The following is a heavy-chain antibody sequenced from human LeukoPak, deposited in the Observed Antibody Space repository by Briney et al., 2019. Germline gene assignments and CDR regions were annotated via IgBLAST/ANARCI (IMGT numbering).Heavy chain of an antibody. CDR2: ISGSGGST. Sequence: SVGSLRLSCAASGFTFSSNAMSWVRQAPGKGLEWVSAISGSGGSTYYADSVKGRFTISRDNSKNTLYLQMNSLRAEDTAVYYCAKPSYYDFWSGSDYWGQGTLVTVSS. D-gene: IGHD3-3*01. CDR1: GFTFSSNA. J-gene: IGHJ4*02. V-gene: IGHV3-23*01. CDR3: AKPSYYDFWSGSDY.